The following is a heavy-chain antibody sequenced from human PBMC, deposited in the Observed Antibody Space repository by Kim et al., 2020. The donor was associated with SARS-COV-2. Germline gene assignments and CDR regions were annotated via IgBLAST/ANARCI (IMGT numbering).Heavy chain of an antibody. CDR1: GGSISSYY. CDR3: ARSLGSDLSHYFDS. J-gene: IGHJ4*02. CDR2: IYTSGST. D-gene: IGHD2-21*02. Sequence: SETLSLTCTVSGGSISSYYWNWIRQPAGKGLEWIGHIYTSGSTKYNPSLKSQVTMSVDTSKNQFSLKLRSVTAADTAVYYCARSLGSDLSHYFDSWGQGNLVTVSS. V-gene: IGHV4-4*07.